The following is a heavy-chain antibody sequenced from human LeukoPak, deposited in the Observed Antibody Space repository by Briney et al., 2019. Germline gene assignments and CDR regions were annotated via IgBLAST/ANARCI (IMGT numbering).Heavy chain of an antibody. J-gene: IGHJ4*02. Sequence: GGSLRLSCAASGFTFSSYAMSWVRQAPGKGLEWVSAISGSGGSTYYADSVKGRFTISRDNSKNTLYLQMNSLRAEDTAVYYCAKDRPYCSGGSCYVGGFDYWGQGTLVTVSS. CDR3: AKDRPYCSGGSCYVGGFDY. V-gene: IGHV3-23*01. CDR2: ISGSGGST. D-gene: IGHD2-15*01. CDR1: GFTFSSYA.